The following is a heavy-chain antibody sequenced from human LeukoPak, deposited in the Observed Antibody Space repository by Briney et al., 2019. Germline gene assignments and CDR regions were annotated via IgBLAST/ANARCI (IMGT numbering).Heavy chain of an antibody. D-gene: IGHD3-22*01. CDR1: GGSISSYY. CDR3: AREYYYDSSGYYYYYYMDV. CDR2: IYTSGST. V-gene: IGHV4-4*07. Sequence: SETLSLTCTVSGGSISSYYWSWIRQPAGKGLEWIGRIYTSGSTNYNPSLKSRVTMSVDTPKNQFSLKLSSVTAADTAVYYCAREYYYDSSGYYYYYYMDVWGKGTTVTVSS. J-gene: IGHJ6*03.